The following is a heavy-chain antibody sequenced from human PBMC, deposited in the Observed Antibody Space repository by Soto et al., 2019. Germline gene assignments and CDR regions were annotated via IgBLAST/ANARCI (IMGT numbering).Heavy chain of an antibody. Sequence: GSLRLSCAASGFTFSSYAMSWVRQAPGKGLEWVSAISGSGGSTYYADSVKGRFTISRDNSKNTLYLQMNSLRAEDTAVYYCAKFEGIAAAGTRFRWFDPWGQGTLVTVSS. CDR1: GFTFSSYA. D-gene: IGHD6-13*01. J-gene: IGHJ5*02. V-gene: IGHV3-23*01. CDR3: AKFEGIAAAGTRFRWFDP. CDR2: ISGSGGST.